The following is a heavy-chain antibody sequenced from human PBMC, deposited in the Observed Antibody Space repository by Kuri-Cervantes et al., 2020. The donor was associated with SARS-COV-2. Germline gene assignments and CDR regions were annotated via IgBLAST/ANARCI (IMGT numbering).Heavy chain of an antibody. CDR1: GFTFSSYG. Sequence: GESLKISCAASGFTFSSYGMHWVRQAPGKGLEWVSDISGSGDNTYYADSVKGRFTISRDNSKNTLYLQMNSLRAEDTAVCYCARYCSSVSCYSLRAILDYWGPGTLVTVSS. J-gene: IGHJ4*02. CDR3: ARYCSSVSCYSLRAILDY. CDR2: ISGSGDNT. V-gene: IGHV3-23*01. D-gene: IGHD2-2*02.